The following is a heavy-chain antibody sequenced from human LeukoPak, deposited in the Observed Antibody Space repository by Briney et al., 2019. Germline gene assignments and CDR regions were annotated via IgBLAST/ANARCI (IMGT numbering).Heavy chain of an antibody. CDR2: ISYVGSNK. CDR3: AKDGRDSYGYGRYYYGMDV. J-gene: IGHJ6*02. Sequence: GGSLRLSCAASGFTFSSYGMHWVRQAPGKGLEWVAVISYVGSNKYYADSVKGRFTTSRDNSKNTLYLQMNSLRAEDTAVYYCAKDGRDSYGYGRYYYGMDVWGQGTTVTVSS. D-gene: IGHD5-18*01. CDR1: GFTFSSYG. V-gene: IGHV3-30*18.